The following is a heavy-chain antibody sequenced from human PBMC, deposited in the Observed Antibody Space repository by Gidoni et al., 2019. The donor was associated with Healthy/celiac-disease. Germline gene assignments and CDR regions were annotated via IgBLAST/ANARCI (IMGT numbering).Heavy chain of an antibody. Sequence: QVQLVQSGAEVKKPGASVKVSCKASGYTFTGYYMHWVRQAPGQGLEWMGWINPNSGGTNYAQKFQGRVTMTRDTSISTAYMELSRLRSDDTAVYYCARDPQLQLLWFGESHGLDYWGQGTLVTVSS. CDR3: ARDPQLQLLWFGESHGLDY. V-gene: IGHV1-2*02. D-gene: IGHD3-10*01. CDR1: GYTFTGYY. J-gene: IGHJ4*02. CDR2: INPNSGGT.